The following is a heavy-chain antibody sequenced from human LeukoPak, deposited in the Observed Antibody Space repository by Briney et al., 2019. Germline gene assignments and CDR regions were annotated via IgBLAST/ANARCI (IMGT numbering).Heavy chain of an antibody. J-gene: IGHJ4*02. CDR1: GFTFSSYS. CDR3: ARGFPYDFWSGYPFDY. V-gene: IGHV3-21*01. CDR2: ISSSSSYI. Sequence: GGSLRLSCAASGFTFSSYSMNWVRQAPGKGLEWVSSISSSSSYIYYADSVKGRITISRDNAKNSLYLQMNSLRAEDTAVYYCARGFPYDFWSGYPFDYWGQGTLVTVSS. D-gene: IGHD3-3*01.